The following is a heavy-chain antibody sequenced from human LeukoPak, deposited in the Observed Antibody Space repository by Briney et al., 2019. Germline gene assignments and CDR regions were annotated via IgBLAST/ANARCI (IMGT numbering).Heavy chain of an antibody. CDR1: GYTFISYA. V-gene: IGHV1-8*03. J-gene: IGHJ6*03. D-gene: IGHD3-10*01. CDR3: ARAPDYYGSRNYYYYMDV. CDR2: MNPNSGNT. Sequence: GASVKVSCKASGYTFISYAMNWVRQAPGQGLEWMGWMNPNSGNTGYAQKFQGRVTITRNTSISTAYMELSSLRSEDTAVYYCARAPDYYGSRNYYYYMDVWGKGTTVTVSS.